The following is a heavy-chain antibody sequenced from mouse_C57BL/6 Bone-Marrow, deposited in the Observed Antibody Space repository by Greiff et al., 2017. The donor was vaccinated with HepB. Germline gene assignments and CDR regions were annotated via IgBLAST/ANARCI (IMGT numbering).Heavy chain of an antibody. CDR2: IRSKSNNYAT. J-gene: IGHJ4*01. V-gene: IGHV10-1*01. Sequence: EVQLQESGGGLVQPKGSLKLSCAASGFSFNTYAMNWVRQAPGKGLEWVARIRSKSNNYATYYADSVKDRFTISRDESESMLYLQMNNLKTEDTAMYYCVRHGGDYAMDYWGQGTSVTVSS. CDR1: GFSFNTYA. CDR3: VRHGGDYAMDY.